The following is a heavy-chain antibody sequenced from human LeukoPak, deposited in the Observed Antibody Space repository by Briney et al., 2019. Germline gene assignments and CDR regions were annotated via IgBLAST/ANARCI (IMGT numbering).Heavy chain of an antibody. CDR3: ARVAGYLPTRWFDP. CDR2: ISHSGST. Sequence: PSETLSLTCAVYGGSFSGYYWSWIRQPPGKGLEWIGEISHSGSTSYNPSLKSRVAISVDTSQNQFFLLLTSVTAADTAVYYCARVAGYLPTRWFDPWGQGTHVTVSS. J-gene: IGHJ5*02. CDR1: GGSFSGYY. D-gene: IGHD6-25*01. V-gene: IGHV4-34*01.